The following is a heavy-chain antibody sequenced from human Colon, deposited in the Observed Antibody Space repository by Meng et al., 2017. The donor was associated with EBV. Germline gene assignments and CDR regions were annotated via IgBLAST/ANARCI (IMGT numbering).Heavy chain of an antibody. V-gene: IGHV4-31*04. D-gene: IGHD3-22*01. CDR1: GGSISSGPYY. Sequence: QGRLQRQGPGLVKPSQTLSPTCLVSGGSISSGPYYWGWIRQLPGKGLEWIAYIHYSGSTYYSPSLKSRVTISVDTSKNQLSLKLSSMTAADTAVYYCARYVFDSSSLYSNWFDPWGQGTLVTVSS. CDR2: IHYSGST. J-gene: IGHJ5*02. CDR3: ARYVFDSSSLYSNWFDP.